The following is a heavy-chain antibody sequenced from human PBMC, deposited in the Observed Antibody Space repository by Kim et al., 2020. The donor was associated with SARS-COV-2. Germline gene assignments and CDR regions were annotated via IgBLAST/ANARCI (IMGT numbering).Heavy chain of an antibody. V-gene: IGHV4-34*01. CDR1: GGSFSGYY. Sequence: SETLSLTCAVYGGSFSGYYWSWIRQPPGKGLEWIGEINHSGSTNYNPSLKSRVTISVDTSKNQFSLKLSSVTAADTAVYYCASILTGSKASDLWGRGTLVTVSS. CDR2: INHSGST. J-gene: IGHJ2*01. D-gene: IGHD3-9*01. CDR3: ASILTGSKASDL.